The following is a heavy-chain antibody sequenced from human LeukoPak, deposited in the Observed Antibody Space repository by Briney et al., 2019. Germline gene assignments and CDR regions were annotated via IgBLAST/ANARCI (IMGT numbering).Heavy chain of an antibody. D-gene: IGHD1-20*01. CDR3: ARGTYNWNVFDY. CDR1: GFTFSSYS. CDR2: IKKDGSEK. Sequence: GGSLRLSCAASGFTFSSYSMNWVRQAPGKGLEWVANIKKDGSEKYYVDSVKGRFTISRDNAKTSLYLQMNSLRAEDTAVYYCARGTYNWNVFDYWGQGTLVTVSS. V-gene: IGHV3-7*01. J-gene: IGHJ4*02.